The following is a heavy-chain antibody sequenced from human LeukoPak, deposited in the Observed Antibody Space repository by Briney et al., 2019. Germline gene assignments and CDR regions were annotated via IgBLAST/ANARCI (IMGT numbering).Heavy chain of an antibody. CDR2: ISYDGSDK. J-gene: IGHJ4*02. CDR3: ATTPRDLGNEGYY. V-gene: IGHV3-30-3*01. D-gene: IGHD1-26*01. Sequence: GGSLRLSCAASGFIFSSYAMHWVRQAPGKGLEWVSVISYDGSDKHYADSVKGRFTISRDNSKDTLYLQMNSLGAEDTAVYYCATTPRDLGNEGYYWGQGTLVTVSS. CDR1: GFIFSSYA.